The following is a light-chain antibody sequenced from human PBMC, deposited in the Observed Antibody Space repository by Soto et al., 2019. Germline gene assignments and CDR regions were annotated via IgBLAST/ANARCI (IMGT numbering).Light chain of an antibody. CDR2: EAS. Sequence: DIQMTQSPSTLSASVGDRVTITCRASQSINTWLAWYQQKPGTVPKLLIYEASTLESGVPSRFSGSRSGTEFTLTVSSLQPDDFATYYCQQYNDSFRYTFXQGTKVDIK. J-gene: IGKJ2*01. CDR1: QSINTW. V-gene: IGKV1-5*03. CDR3: QQYNDSFRYT.